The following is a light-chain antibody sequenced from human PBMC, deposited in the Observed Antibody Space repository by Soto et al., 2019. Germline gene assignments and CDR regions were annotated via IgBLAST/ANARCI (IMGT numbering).Light chain of an antibody. CDR3: AAWDGSLNVVL. J-gene: IGLJ3*02. V-gene: IGLV1-44*01. Sequence: QSALTQPPSASGTPGQRVTISCSGSSSNIGTNTVNCYQQFPRSAPKLLMYSSNQRPSGVPDRFSGSKSGTSASLAISGLQSEDEADYYCAAWDGSLNVVLFGGGTKVTVL. CDR1: SSNIGTNT. CDR2: SSN.